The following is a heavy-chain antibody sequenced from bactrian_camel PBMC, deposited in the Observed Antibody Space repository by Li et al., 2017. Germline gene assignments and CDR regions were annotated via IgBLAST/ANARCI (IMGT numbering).Heavy chain of an antibody. D-gene: IGHD6*01. Sequence: VQLVESGGGSVQAGGSLRLTCEVRGATHSKYCMAWFRQAPGKDREQVAHIDTEGRTWYGDSVKGRFILFRDSAKNTVYLQMNNLQPEDTATYYCAEGRGSRGEHCYSLNYWGQGTQVTVS. CDR1: GATHSKYC. CDR2: IDTEGRT. CDR3: AEGRGSRGEHCYSLNY. V-gene: IGHV3S57*01. J-gene: IGHJ4*01.